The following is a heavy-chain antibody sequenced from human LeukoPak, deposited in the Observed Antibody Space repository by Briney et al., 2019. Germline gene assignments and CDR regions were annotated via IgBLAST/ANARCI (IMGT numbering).Heavy chain of an antibody. Sequence: SQTLSLTCAISGDSVSGNTAAWNWIRRTPSRGFEWLGRTYYRSKWYYDYAASVKSRITISPDTSKNQFSLQLNSMTPEDTAVYYCARSGYFAEYFQHWGQGTLVTVSS. CDR2: TYYRSKWYY. J-gene: IGHJ1*01. CDR1: GDSVSGNTAA. CDR3: ARSGYFAEYFQH. D-gene: IGHD5-12*01. V-gene: IGHV6-1*01.